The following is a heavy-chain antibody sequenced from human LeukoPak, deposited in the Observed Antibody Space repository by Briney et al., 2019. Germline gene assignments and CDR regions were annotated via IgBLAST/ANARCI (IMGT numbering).Heavy chain of an antibody. CDR1: GGSISNYY. D-gene: IGHD2-15*01. J-gene: IGHJ2*01. CDR2: IYYSGNT. CDR3: ARDPGSGDWPHWYFDL. V-gene: IGHV4-59*01. Sequence: PSETLSLTCTVSGGSISNYYWSWIRQPPGKGLEWIGYIYYSGNTNQNPSLKSRVTISVDTSKNQFSLNLRSVTAADTAVYYCARDPGSGDWPHWYFDLWGRGTLVTVSS.